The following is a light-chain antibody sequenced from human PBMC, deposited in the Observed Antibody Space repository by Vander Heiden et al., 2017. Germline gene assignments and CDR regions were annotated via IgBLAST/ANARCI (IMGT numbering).Light chain of an antibody. V-gene: IGKV1-39*01. CDR2: AAS. CDR3: QQSYSTPYT. J-gene: IGKJ2*01. Sequence: DIQMTQSPSSLSASVGDRVTITCRASQSINTYLNWYHQKPGKAPKLLIYAASSLQSGVPSRFSGTGSGTDFTLTISRLQPEDFAIYYCQQSYSTPYTFGQGTKLEIK. CDR1: QSINTY.